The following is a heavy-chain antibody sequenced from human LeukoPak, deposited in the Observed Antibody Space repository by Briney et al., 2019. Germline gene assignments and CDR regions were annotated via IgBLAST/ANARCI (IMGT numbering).Heavy chain of an antibody. Sequence: PGGSLRLSCAASGFTFSSYEMNWVRQAPGKGLEWVSYISGSGNVIYYAYFVKGRFTISRDNAKNSLYLQMNSLRAKDTAVYYCARDWDTDYSYDYYMDVWGKGTTVTVSS. CDR3: ARDWDTDYSYDYYMDV. V-gene: IGHV3-48*03. CDR1: GFTFSSYE. J-gene: IGHJ6*03. D-gene: IGHD5-18*01. CDR2: ISGSGNVI.